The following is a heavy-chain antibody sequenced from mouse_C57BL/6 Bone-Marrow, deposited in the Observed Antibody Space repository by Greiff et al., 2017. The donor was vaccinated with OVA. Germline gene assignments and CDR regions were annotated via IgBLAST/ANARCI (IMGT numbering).Heavy chain of an antibody. CDR3: ARPGYYGTAMDY. J-gene: IGHJ4*01. D-gene: IGHD1-1*01. Sequence: VQLQQSGPELVKPGASVKISCKASGYAFSSSWMNWVKQRPGKGLEWIGRIYPGDGDTNYNGKFKGKATLTADKSSSTAYMQLSSLTSEDSAVYFCARPGYYGTAMDYWGQGTSVTVSS. CDR1: GYAFSSSW. V-gene: IGHV1-82*01. CDR2: IYPGDGDT.